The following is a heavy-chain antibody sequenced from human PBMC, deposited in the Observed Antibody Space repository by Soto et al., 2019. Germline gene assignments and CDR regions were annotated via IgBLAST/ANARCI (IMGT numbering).Heavy chain of an antibody. V-gene: IGHV4-4*02. D-gene: IGHD3-22*01. J-gene: IGHJ4*02. CDR2: IYHDGSA. Sequence: SETLSLTCAVSGVSISSGNWWSSVRQSPGEGLEWIGEIYHDGSANYYPSFESRVTMSVDKSKNQFSLKLTSVTAADTAIYYCARLVYDSRLNYLYFDFWGQGTLVTVSS. CDR3: ARLVYDSRLNYLYFDF. CDR1: GVSISSGNW.